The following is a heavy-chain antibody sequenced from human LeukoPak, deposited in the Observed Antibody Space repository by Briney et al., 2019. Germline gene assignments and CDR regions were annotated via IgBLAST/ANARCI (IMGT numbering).Heavy chain of an antibody. Sequence: GGSLRLSCAASGFTFSSYWMNWVRQAPGKGLVWVAHINTDGRTTTYTDSVKGRFTVSRDNAKNTLYLEMNRLRAEDTAVYYCARDNAYMFDYWGQGTQVTVSS. V-gene: IGHV3-74*01. CDR1: GFTFSSYW. CDR3: ARDNAYMFDY. J-gene: IGHJ4*02. CDR2: INTDGRTT. D-gene: IGHD5-24*01.